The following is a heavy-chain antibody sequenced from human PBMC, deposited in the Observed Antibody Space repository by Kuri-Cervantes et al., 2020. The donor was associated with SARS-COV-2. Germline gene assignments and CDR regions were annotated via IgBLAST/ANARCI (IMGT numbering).Heavy chain of an antibody. CDR3: ARRDFGSGSYYLDY. J-gene: IGHJ4*02. CDR2: IYPGDSDT. CDR1: GYSFTTYW. Sequence: GASLKISCKGSGYSFTTYWIGWVRQMPGKGLEWMGIIYPGDSDTRYSPSVQGQVTISADKSISTAYLQWSSLKASDTAMYYCARRDFGSGSYYLDYWGQGTLVTVSS. D-gene: IGHD3-10*01. V-gene: IGHV5-51*01.